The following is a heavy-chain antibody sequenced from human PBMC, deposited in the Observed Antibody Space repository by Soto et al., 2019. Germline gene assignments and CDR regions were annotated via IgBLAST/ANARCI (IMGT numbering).Heavy chain of an antibody. CDR3: AKDLYYYGSGRDAFDI. Sequence: PGGSLRLSCAASGFTFSSYAMSWVRQAPGKGLEWVSAISGSGGSTYYADSVKGRFTISRDNSKNTLYLQMNSLRAEDTAVYYCAKDLYYYGSGRDAFDICGQGTMVTVSS. V-gene: IGHV3-23*01. D-gene: IGHD3-10*01. CDR2: ISGSGGST. CDR1: GFTFSSYA. J-gene: IGHJ3*02.